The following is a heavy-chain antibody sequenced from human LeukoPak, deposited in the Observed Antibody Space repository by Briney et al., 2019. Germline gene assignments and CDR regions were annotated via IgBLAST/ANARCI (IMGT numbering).Heavy chain of an antibody. CDR3: AKCPHYYDSSGFLN. CDR2: ISGSGGST. Sequence: SGGSLRLSCAASGFTFSSYAMSWVRQAPGKGLEWVSGISGSGGSTYYADSVKGRFTISRDNSKNTLYLQMNSLRAEDTAVYYCAKCPHYYDSSGFLNWGQGTLVTVSS. D-gene: IGHD3-22*01. CDR1: GFTFSSYA. J-gene: IGHJ4*02. V-gene: IGHV3-23*01.